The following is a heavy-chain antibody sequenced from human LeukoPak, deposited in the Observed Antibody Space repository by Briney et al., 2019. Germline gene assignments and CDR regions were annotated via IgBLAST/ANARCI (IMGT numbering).Heavy chain of an antibody. J-gene: IGHJ4*02. CDR2: IKEDGSQT. V-gene: IGHV3-7*01. Sequence: GGSLRLSCVASGFTFSRSWMDWVRQAPGKGLEWVANIKEDGSQTYYVDSAKGRFTISRDNAKNSLYLQMDSLRVEDTAIYYCAKSLDYWGRGTLVTVSS. CDR3: AKSLDY. CDR1: GFTFSRSW.